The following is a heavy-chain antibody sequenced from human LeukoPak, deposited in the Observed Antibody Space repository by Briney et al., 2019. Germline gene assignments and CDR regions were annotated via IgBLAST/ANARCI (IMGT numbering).Heavy chain of an antibody. CDR1: GFTFGGYG. J-gene: IGHJ4*02. V-gene: IGHV3-33*01. D-gene: IGHD1-14*01. CDR2: IAYDGSRA. Sequence: GGSLRLSCAGSGFTFGGYGMHWFRQTPGKGLEWVAVIAYDGSRAFYADSVKGRFTISRDNSKNTMSVQMDDLRAEDTAVYYSPRYNNDHFDYWGQGTLVTVSS. CDR3: PRYNNDHFDY.